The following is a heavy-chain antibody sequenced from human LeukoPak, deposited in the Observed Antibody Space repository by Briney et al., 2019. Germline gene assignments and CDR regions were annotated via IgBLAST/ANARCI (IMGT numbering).Heavy chain of an antibody. D-gene: IGHD4-17*01. J-gene: IGHJ4*02. CDR2: ISGSGGST. Sequence: GGSLRLSCAASGFTFSSYAMSWVRQAPGKGLEWVSAISGSGGSTYYADSVKGRFTISRDNSKNTLYLQMNSLRAEDTAVYYCAKSVESAVTTNPYFDYWGQGTLVTVSS. V-gene: IGHV3-23*01. CDR3: AKSVESAVTTNPYFDY. CDR1: GFTFSSYA.